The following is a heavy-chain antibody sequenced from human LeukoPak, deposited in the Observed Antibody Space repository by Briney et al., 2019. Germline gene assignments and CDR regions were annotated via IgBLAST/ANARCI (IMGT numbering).Heavy chain of an antibody. CDR1: GFTFSSYW. J-gene: IGHJ6*03. V-gene: IGHV3-7*01. D-gene: IGHD6-6*01. CDR2: IKQDGSEK. CDR3: ASIAAPEHEYYYYYYMDV. Sequence: GGSLRLSCAASGFTFSSYWMSWVRQAPGKGLEWVANIKQDGSEKYYVDSVKGRFTISRDNAKNSLYLQMNSLRAEDTAVYYCASIAAPEHEYYYYYYMDVWGKGTTVTVSS.